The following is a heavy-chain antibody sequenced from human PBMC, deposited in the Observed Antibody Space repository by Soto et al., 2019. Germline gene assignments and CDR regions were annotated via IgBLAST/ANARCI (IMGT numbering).Heavy chain of an antibody. Sequence: GGSLRLSCAASGFTFSSYGMHWVRQAPGKGLEWVAVIWYDGSNKYYADSVKGRFTISRDNSKNTLYLQMNSLRAEDTAVYYCTTDRANTYYYGSGSYGYWGQGTLVTVSS. J-gene: IGHJ4*02. D-gene: IGHD3-10*01. V-gene: IGHV3-33*01. CDR3: TTDRANTYYYGSGSYGY. CDR2: IWYDGSNK. CDR1: GFTFSSYG.